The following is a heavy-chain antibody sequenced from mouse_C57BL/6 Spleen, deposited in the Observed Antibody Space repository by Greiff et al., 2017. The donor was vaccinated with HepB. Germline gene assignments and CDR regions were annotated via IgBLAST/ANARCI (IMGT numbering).Heavy chain of an antibody. D-gene: IGHD1-1*01. CDR1: GYTFTSYW. CDR3: ATYGPYYYAMDY. CDR2: IHPNSGST. J-gene: IGHJ4*01. V-gene: IGHV1-64*01. Sequence: QVQLQQPGAELVKPGASVKLSCKASGYTFTSYWMHWVKQRPGQGLEWIGMIHPNSGSTNYSEKFKSKATLTVDKSSSTAYMQLSSLTSEDSAVYYCATYGPYYYAMDYWGQGTSVTVSS.